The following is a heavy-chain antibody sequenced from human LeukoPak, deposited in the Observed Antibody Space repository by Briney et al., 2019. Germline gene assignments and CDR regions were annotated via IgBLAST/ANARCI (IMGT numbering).Heavy chain of an antibody. CDR3: ARGRRTMIVVKDYFDY. D-gene: IGHD3-22*01. CDR2: INHSGST. V-gene: IGHV4-34*01. J-gene: IGHJ4*02. CDR1: GVSFRGYY. Sequence: SETLSLTCAVYGVSFRGYYWSWIRQPPGKGLEWIGEINHSGSTNYNPSLKSRVTISVDTSKNQFSLKLSSVTAADTAVYYCARGRRTMIVVKDYFDYWGQGTLVTVSS.